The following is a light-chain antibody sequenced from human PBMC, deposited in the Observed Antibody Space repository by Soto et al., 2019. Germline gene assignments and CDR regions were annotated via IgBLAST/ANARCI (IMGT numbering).Light chain of an antibody. J-gene: IGKJ2*01. CDR3: QQYNIWPPLYT. Sequence: EIVLTQSPATLSLSPGDRATLSCRASQSVSEHLAWYQQRPGQAPRLVIYDASKRATGIPARFSGSGSGTDFTLTISSLEPEDFAVYYCQQYNIWPPLYTFGQGTKL. CDR1: QSVSEH. CDR2: DAS. V-gene: IGKV3-11*01.